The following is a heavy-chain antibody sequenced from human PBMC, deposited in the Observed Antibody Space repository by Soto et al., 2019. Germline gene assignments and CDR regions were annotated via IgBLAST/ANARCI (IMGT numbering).Heavy chain of an antibody. CDR2: ISGYNGNT. V-gene: IGHV1-18*01. D-gene: IGHD6-13*01. Sequence: QVQLVQSGTEVKKPGASVKVSCKASGYTFSNYGIHWVRQAPGQGLEWMGWISGYNGNTNYAQKVQGRVTMTTDKPTSTAYMEVRSLRSDDTDVYYCARERDESSWSSAEYLQHWGQGTLVTVSS. J-gene: IGHJ1*01. CDR3: ARERDESSWSSAEYLQH. CDR1: GYTFSNYG.